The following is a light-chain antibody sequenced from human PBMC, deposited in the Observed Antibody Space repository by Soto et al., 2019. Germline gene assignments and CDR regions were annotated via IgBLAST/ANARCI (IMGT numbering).Light chain of an antibody. CDR2: DVS. CDR1: SSDVGGYNY. V-gene: IGLV2-14*01. Sequence: QSVLTQPASVSGSPGQSITISCTGTSSDVGGYNYVSWYQQHPGKAPKLMIYDVSNRPSGVSNRFSGSKSGNTASLTISGLQAEDEAVYYCNSWTSSSTYVFGTGTKVTVL. CDR3: NSWTSSSTYV. J-gene: IGLJ1*01.